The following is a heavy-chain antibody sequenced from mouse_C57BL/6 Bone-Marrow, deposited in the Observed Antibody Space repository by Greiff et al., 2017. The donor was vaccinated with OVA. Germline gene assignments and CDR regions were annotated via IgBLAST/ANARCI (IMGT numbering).Heavy chain of an antibody. Sequence: QVQLQQSGAELVRPGASVKLSCKASGYTFTDYYINWVKQRPGQGLEWIARIYPGSGNTYYNEKFKGKATLTAEKSSSTAYMQLSSLTSEDSAVYFCARWRNYYGSSYFDDWGQGTTLTVSS. J-gene: IGHJ2*01. CDR2: IYPGSGNT. V-gene: IGHV1-76*01. CDR3: ARWRNYYGSSYFDD. CDR1: GYTFTDYY. D-gene: IGHD1-1*01.